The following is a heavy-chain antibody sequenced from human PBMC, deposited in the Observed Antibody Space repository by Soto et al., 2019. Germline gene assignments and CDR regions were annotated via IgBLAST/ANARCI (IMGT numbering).Heavy chain of an antibody. CDR1: GFTFRTYT. CDR2: ISYDGVNK. CDR3: TRDHRGDIRGPFDY. D-gene: IGHD5-18*01. J-gene: IGHJ4*02. V-gene: IGHV3-30-3*01. Sequence: PGGSLRLSCAASGFTFRTYTMHWVRQAPGKGLQWVALISYDGVNKYYGDYVKGRFTISRDNSKNTGYLKMKSLQPEDTAVYYSTRDHRGDIRGPFDYRAQGTLVTVSS.